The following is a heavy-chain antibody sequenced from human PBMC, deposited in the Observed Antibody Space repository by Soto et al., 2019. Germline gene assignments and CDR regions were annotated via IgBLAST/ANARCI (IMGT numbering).Heavy chain of an antibody. CDR2: ISAYNGNT. CDR3: AREPTYFDY. V-gene: IGHV1-18*01. J-gene: IGHJ4*02. CDR1: GYTFTSYG. Sequence: QVQLVQSGAEVKKPGASVKVSCKASGYTFTSYGISWVRQAPGQGLEWMGWISAYNGNTKYARKLQGRVTMTTDTSTSTAHTGLRSLRSDDTAVYYCAREPTYFDYWGQGTQVTVSS.